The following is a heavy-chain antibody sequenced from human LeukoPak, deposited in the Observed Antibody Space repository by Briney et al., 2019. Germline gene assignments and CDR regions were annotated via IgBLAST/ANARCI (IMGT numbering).Heavy chain of an antibody. CDR2: IYTSGST. Sequence: PSETLSLTCTVSGGSISSYYWSWIRQPAGKGLEWIGRIYTSGSTNYNPSLKSRVTMSVDTSKNQFSLKLSSVTAADTAVYYCARVPQQLVPYYYYYYYMDVWGKGTTVTVSS. V-gene: IGHV4-4*07. J-gene: IGHJ6*03. D-gene: IGHD6-13*01. CDR3: ARVPQQLVPYYYYYYYMDV. CDR1: GGSISSYY.